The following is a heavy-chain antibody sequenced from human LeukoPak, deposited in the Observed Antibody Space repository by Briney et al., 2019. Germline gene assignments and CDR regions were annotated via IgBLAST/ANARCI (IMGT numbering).Heavy chain of an antibody. CDR3: ARDGSANWFDP. J-gene: IGHJ5*02. V-gene: IGHV3-11*05. CDR2: ISCGSTYI. D-gene: IGHD3-10*01. Sequence: PGGSLGLSCAASGFRFSDYYMNWIRQAPGKGLEWVSYISCGSTYIKYADSVKGRFTISRDNAKNSLYLEMNSLRADDTAVYFCARDGSANWFDPWGQGTLVTVSS. CDR1: GFRFSDYY.